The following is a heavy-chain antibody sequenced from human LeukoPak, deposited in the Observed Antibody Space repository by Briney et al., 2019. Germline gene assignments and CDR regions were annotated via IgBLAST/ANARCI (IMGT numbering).Heavy chain of an antibody. CDR2: ISSSGSTI. V-gene: IGHV3-48*03. CDR1: GFTFSSYE. J-gene: IGHJ4*02. D-gene: IGHD5-18*01. CDR3: ARGDTGYSYGPGVLDY. Sequence: GGSLRLSCAASGFTFSSYEMNWVRQAPGEGLEGVSYISSSGSTIYYADSVKGRFTISRDNAKNSLYLQMNSLRAEDTAVYYRARGDTGYSYGPGVLDYWGQGTLVTVSS.